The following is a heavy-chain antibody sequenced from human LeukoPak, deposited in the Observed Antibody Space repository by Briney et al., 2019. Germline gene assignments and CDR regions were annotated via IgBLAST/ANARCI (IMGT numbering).Heavy chain of an antibody. Sequence: SVKVSCKASGGTFSSYAISWVRQAPGQGLEWMGRIIPIFGTANYAQKSQGRVTITTDESTSTAYMELSSLRSEDTAVYYCARGVRGYSYGLYNWFDPWGQGTLVTVSS. CDR2: IIPIFGTA. D-gene: IGHD5-18*01. CDR3: ARGVRGYSYGLYNWFDP. J-gene: IGHJ5*02. V-gene: IGHV1-69*05. CDR1: GGTFSSYA.